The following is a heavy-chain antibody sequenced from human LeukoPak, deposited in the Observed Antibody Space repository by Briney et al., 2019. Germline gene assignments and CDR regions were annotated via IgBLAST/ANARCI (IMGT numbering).Heavy chain of an antibody. D-gene: IGHD2-2*02. J-gene: IGHJ3*02. Sequence: SETLSLTCTVSGGSLSSYYWSWIRQPPGKGLEWIDYIYYTGSTNYNPSLKSRVTISVDTSKNQFSLKLSSVTAADTAVYYCARVRCSSTSCYSRSTFDIWGQGTMVTVSS. CDR1: GGSLSSYY. CDR3: ARVRCSSTSCYSRSTFDI. V-gene: IGHV4-59*01. CDR2: IYYTGST.